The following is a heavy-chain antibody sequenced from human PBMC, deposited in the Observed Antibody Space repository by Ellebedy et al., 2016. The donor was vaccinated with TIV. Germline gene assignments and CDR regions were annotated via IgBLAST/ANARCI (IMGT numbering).Heavy chain of an antibody. J-gene: IGHJ6*02. CDR3: AGGSYTPYGMDV. D-gene: IGHD3-10*01. Sequence: SETLSLTCTVSGGSVSSGSHYWNWIRQPPGKGLEWIGCSYYIGTTNYNPSLKSRVTISEDTSKNQFSLRLTSVTAADTAVYYCAGGSYTPYGMDVWGRGTTVIVSS. V-gene: IGHV4-61*01. CDR2: SYYIGTT. CDR1: GGSVSSGSHY.